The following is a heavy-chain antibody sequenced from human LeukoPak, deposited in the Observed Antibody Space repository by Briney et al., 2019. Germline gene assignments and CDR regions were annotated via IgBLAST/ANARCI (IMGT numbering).Heavy chain of an antibody. Sequence: GGSLRLSCAASGFTVSSDYVTWVRQAPGKGLEWVSLIYSDGSTYYADSVKGRFTISRDSSKNTLYLQMSSLRAEDTAVYYCARAIYGSDWGQGTLVTVSS. D-gene: IGHD1-1*01. CDR1: GFTVSSDY. V-gene: IGHV3-66*01. CDR3: ARAIYGSD. J-gene: IGHJ4*02. CDR2: IYSDGST.